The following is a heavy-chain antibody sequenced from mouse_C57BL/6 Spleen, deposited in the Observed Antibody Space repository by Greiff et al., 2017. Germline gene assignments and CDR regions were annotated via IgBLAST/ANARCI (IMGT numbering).Heavy chain of an antibody. J-gene: IGHJ1*03. CDR1: GYTFTSYW. CDR3: ARPHSYGSSGGYFDV. V-gene: IGHV1-69*01. CDR2: IDPSDSYT. D-gene: IGHD1-1*01. Sequence: QVQLQQPGAELVMPGASVKLSCKASGYTFTSYWMHWVKQRPGQGLEWIGEIDPSDSYTNYNQKFKGKSTLTVDKSSSTAYMQLSSLTSEDSAVYYCARPHSYGSSGGYFDVWGTGTTVTVSS.